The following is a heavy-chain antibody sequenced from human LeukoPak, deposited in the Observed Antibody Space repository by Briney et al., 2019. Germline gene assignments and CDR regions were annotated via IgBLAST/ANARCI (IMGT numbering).Heavy chain of an antibody. V-gene: IGHV1-8*01. J-gene: IGHJ6*03. Sequence: ASVKLSCKASGYPFTTYDITWVRQATGQGLEWRGWMSPNSGNTGYAQKFQGRVTMTRNTSINTAYMELSSLRSEDTAVYYCARDFNDYAYYYMDVWGKGTTVTISS. D-gene: IGHD2-8*01. CDR1: GYPFTTYD. CDR3: ARDFNDYAYYYMDV. CDR2: MSPNSGNT.